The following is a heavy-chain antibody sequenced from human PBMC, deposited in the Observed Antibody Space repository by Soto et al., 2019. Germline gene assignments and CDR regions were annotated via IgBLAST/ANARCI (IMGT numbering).Heavy chain of an antibody. V-gene: IGHV3-73*01. CDR3: TRPGALGELSLYDYYYYYMDV. D-gene: IGHD3-16*02. CDR2: IRSKANSYAT. Sequence: LRLSCAASGFTFSGSAMHWVRQASGKGLEWVGRIRSKANSYATAYAASVKGRFTISRDDSKNTAYLQMNSLKTEDTAVYYCTRPGALGELSLYDYYYYYMDVWGKGTTVTVSS. J-gene: IGHJ6*03. CDR1: GFTFSGSA.